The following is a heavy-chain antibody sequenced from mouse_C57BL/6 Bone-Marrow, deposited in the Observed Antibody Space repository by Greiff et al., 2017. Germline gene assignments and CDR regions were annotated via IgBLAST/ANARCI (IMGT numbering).Heavy chain of an antibody. V-gene: IGHV1-20*01. CDR3: AKTLLLRYQQ. D-gene: IGHD1-1*01. Sequence: VQLQQSGPELVKPGDSVKISCKASGYSFTGYFMNWVMQSHGKSLEWIGRINPYNGDTFYNQKFKGKATLTVDRSSSTAHMELRSLTSEDSAVYYCAKTLLLRYQQGGQGTTLTVSS. CDR1: GYSFTGYF. CDR2: INPYNGDT. J-gene: IGHJ2*01.